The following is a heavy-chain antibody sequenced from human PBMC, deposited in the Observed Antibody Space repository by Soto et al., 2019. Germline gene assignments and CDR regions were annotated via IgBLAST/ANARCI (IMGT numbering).Heavy chain of an antibody. Sequence: ASVKVSCKASGYTFTSYYMHWVRQAPGQGLEWMGIINPSGGSTSYAQKFQGRVTMTRDTSTSTVYMELSSLRSEDTAVYYCARVRRYYYDSSGYPYNWFDPWGQGTLVTVSS. CDR3: ARVRRYYYDSSGYPYNWFDP. D-gene: IGHD3-22*01. CDR1: GYTFTSYY. V-gene: IGHV1-46*01. J-gene: IGHJ5*02. CDR2: INPSGGST.